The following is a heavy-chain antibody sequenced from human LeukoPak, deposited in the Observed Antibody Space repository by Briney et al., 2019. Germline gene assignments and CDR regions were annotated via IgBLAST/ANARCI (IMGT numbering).Heavy chain of an antibody. J-gene: IGHJ4*02. CDR1: GFTFGSYA. CDR2: IKFDGSNI. D-gene: IGHD3-9*01. V-gene: IGHV3-30*04. Sequence: GGSLRLSCAASGFTFGSYAMHWVRQAPVKGLEWMAVIKFDGSNIHYADSVRGRFTISRDNSKNTLYLQINSLRAEDTAIYYCVREKSTGDYRTSDYWGQGTLVTVSS. CDR3: VREKSTGDYRTSDY.